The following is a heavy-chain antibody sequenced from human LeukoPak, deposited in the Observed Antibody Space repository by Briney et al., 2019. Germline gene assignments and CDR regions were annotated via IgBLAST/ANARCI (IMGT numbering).Heavy chain of an antibody. CDR3: ARVGEMATANWFDP. CDR1: GGTFSSYA. Sequence: SVKVSCKASGGTFSSYAISWVRQAPGQGLEWMGRIIPILGIANYAQKFQGRVTITADKSTSTAYMELGSLRSEDTAVYYCARVGEMATANWFDPWGQGTLVTVSS. CDR2: IIPILGIA. J-gene: IGHJ5*02. D-gene: IGHD5-24*01. V-gene: IGHV1-69*04.